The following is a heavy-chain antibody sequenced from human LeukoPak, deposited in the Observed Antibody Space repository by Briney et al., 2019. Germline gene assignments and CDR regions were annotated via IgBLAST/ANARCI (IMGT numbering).Heavy chain of an antibody. Sequence: KPSETLSLTCTVSGYSITSGYNWAWIRQPPGKVLEWIGSIYHSGSTNYNPSLKSRVTISVDTSKNQFSLKLSSVTAADTAVYYCARLYVDTAMVYYFDYWGQGTLVTVSS. CDR1: GYSITSGYN. CDR3: ARLYVDTAMVYYFDY. J-gene: IGHJ4*02. V-gene: IGHV4-38-2*02. CDR2: IYHSGST. D-gene: IGHD5-18*01.